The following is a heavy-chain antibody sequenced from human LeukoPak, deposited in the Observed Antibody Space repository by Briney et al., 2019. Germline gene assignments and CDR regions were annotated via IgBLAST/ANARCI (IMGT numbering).Heavy chain of an antibody. CDR3: ARAERYYDILTGYYNVGRFDP. V-gene: IGHV4-61*02. J-gene: IGHJ5*02. Sequence: PSETLSLTCTVSGGSISSGSYYWSWLRQPAGKGLEWTARIYTSGSTNYNPSLKSRVTMSVDTAKNQFSLKLSSVTAADTAVYYCARAERYYDILTGYYNVGRFDPWGQGTLVTVSS. CDR1: GGSISSGSYY. CDR2: IYTSGST. D-gene: IGHD3-9*01.